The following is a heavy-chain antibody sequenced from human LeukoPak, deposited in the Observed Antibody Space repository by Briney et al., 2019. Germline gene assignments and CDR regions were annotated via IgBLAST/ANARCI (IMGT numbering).Heavy chain of an antibody. V-gene: IGHV4-59*08. Sequence: PSETLSLTCTVSGGSISSYHWNWIRQSPGKGLELIGYLHNSGSTNYNPSLKSRVTILVDTSRNQFSLRLSSVTAADTAVYYCARGGGCSGGSCYLFDYWGQGTLATVSS. J-gene: IGHJ4*02. D-gene: IGHD2-15*01. CDR1: GGSISSYH. CDR3: ARGGGCSGGSCYLFDY. CDR2: LHNSGST.